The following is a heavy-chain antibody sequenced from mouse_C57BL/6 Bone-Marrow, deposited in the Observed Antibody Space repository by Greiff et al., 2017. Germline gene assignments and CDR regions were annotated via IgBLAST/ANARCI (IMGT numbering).Heavy chain of an antibody. J-gene: IGHJ4*01. CDR1: GFSLSTSGMG. V-gene: IGHV8-12*01. D-gene: IGHD1-1*01. CDR3: ARRSHRGSSYGAMDY. CDR2: IYWDDDK. Sequence: QVQLKESGPGILQSSQTLSLTCSFSGFSLSTSGMGVRWIRQPSGKGLEWLAHIYWDDDKRYNTSLKSRLTISQDTSRNQVFLKITSVDTADTATYYCARRSHRGSSYGAMDYWGQGTSVTVTS.